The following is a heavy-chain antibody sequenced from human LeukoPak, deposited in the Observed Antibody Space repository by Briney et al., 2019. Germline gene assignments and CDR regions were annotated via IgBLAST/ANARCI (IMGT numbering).Heavy chain of an antibody. J-gene: IGHJ5*02. CDR2: IIPIFGTE. CDR3: ARDQVVRGVIRNWFDP. CDR1: GGTFSSYA. D-gene: IGHD3-10*01. Sequence: GASVKVSCKASGGTFSSYAISRVRQAPGQGLEWMGGIIPIFGTENYAQKFQGRVTITADESTSTAYMELSSLRSEDTAVYYCARDQVVRGVIRNWFDPWGQGTLVTVSS. V-gene: IGHV1-69*01.